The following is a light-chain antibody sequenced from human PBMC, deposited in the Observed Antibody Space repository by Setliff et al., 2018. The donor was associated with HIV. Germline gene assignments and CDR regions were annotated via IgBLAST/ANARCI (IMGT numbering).Light chain of an antibody. CDR2: DVS. V-gene: IGLV2-14*03. J-gene: IGLJ1*01. CDR3: SSYTSTSTLFV. Sequence: QSALTQPASVSGSPGQSITISCTGTSSDVGGYNYVSWYQQHPGKAPKLRIYDVSNRPSGVSNRFSGSKSGNTASLTISGLQAEDEADYYCSSYTSTSTLFVFGTGTKATV. CDR1: SSDVGGYNY.